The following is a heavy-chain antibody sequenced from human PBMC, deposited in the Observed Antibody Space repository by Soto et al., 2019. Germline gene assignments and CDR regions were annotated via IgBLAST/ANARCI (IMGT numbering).Heavy chain of an antibody. CDR3: THSGVTYYYGPGNDYAMNH. CDR1: GFSLSTSGVG. J-gene: IGHJ4*02. Sequence: QITLKESGPTLVKPTQTLTLTCTFSGFSLSTSGVGVGRIRQPPGKALECLALIYGNDDKRYSPSLKNRLTITKDTSKNQVVITMTNMDPVDTATYYCTHSGVTYYYGPGNDYAMNHWGQGTLVTVSS. D-gene: IGHD3-10*01. CDR2: IYGNDDK. V-gene: IGHV2-5*01.